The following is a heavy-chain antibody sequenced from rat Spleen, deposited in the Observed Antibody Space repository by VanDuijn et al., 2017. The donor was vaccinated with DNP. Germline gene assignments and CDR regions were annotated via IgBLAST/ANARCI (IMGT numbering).Heavy chain of an antibody. CDR3: VKDLRGGSAFAY. Sequence: EVELVESGGGLMQPGGSMKLSCAASGFTFSKYYMAWVRQAPTKGLEWVAYISYDGGSTYYRDSVKGRFTISRDNAKSTLYLQMNSLRSEETATYYCVKDLRGGSAFAYWGPGIMVTVSS. CDR2: ISYDGGST. CDR1: GFTFSKYY. D-gene: IGHD4-3*01. V-gene: IGHV5S11*01. J-gene: IGHJ2*01.